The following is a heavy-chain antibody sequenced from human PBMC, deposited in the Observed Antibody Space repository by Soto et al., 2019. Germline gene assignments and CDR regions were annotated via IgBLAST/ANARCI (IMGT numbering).Heavy chain of an antibody. CDR3: ARESGITIFGAVIMPHYYYGMDV. Sequence: QVQLVQSGAEVKKPGSSVKVSCKASGGTFSSYAISWVRQAPGQGLEWMGGIIPVFGTATYAQKCQGRVTITADESTSTAYMGRSSLRCEDTAVYYCARESGITIFGAVIMPHYYYGMDVWGQGTTVTVSS. CDR1: GGTFSSYA. J-gene: IGHJ6*02. V-gene: IGHV1-69*01. CDR2: IIPVFGTA. D-gene: IGHD3-3*01.